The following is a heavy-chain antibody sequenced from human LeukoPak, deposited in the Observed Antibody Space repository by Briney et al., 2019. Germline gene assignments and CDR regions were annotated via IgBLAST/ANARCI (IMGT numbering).Heavy chain of an antibody. J-gene: IGHJ4*02. Sequence: PGRSLRLSCAASGFTLSSYVMHWVRQAPGKGLEWVAAIWYDGSNKYYADSVKGRFTISRDNSKNTLYLQMNSLRAEDTAVYYCARGVLYYDSSGYHDYWGQGTLVTVSS. D-gene: IGHD3-22*01. CDR1: GFTLSSYV. CDR2: IWYDGSNK. V-gene: IGHV3-33*01. CDR3: ARGVLYYDSSGYHDY.